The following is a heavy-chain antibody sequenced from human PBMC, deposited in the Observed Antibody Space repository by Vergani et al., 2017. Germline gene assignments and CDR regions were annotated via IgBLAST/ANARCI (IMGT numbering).Heavy chain of an antibody. V-gene: IGHV1-69*06. CDR3: ARLFGGYYDY. CDR1: GGTFSSYA. CDR2: IIPIFGTA. D-gene: IGHD3-22*01. J-gene: IGHJ4*02. Sequence: QVQLVQSGAEVKKPGSSVKVSCKASGGTFSSYAISWVRQAPGQGLEWMGGIIPIFGTANYAQKFQGRFTITADKATSTAYMELRSLRSENTVVYYCARLFGGYYDYWGQGTLVTVSS.